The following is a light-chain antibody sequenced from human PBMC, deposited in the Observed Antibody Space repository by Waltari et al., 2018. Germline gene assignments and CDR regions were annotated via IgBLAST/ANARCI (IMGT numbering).Light chain of an antibody. CDR1: QTSSSW. CDR2: KAS. J-gene: IGKJ1*01. CDR3: QQYNSYPRT. Sequence: DIQMAQSPSTLSGSVGRRVTVTCRASQTSSSWLAWYQQKPGKAPKLLIYKASSLESGVPSRFSGSGSGTEFTLTISSLQPDDFAIYYCQQYNSYPRTFGQGTKVEI. V-gene: IGKV1-5*03.